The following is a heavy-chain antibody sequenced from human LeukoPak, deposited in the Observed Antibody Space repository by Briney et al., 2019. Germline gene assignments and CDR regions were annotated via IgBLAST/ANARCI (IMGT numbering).Heavy chain of an antibody. CDR2: ISTSSSYI. CDR1: GFTFSSYS. Sequence: GGSLRLSCAASGFTFSSYSMNWVRQAPGKGLEWVASISTSSSYIYYADSLKGRFTISRDNAKNSLYLQMNSLRAEDTALYYCARNPYSSGWYWLAYWGQGTLVTVSS. D-gene: IGHD6-19*01. J-gene: IGHJ4*02. V-gene: IGHV3-21*04. CDR3: ARNPYSSGWYWLAY.